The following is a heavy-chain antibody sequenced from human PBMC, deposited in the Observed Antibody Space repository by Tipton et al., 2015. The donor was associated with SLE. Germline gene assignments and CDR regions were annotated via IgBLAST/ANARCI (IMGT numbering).Heavy chain of an antibody. CDR2: IYYIGSA. V-gene: IGHV4-31*03. D-gene: IGHD3-10*01. J-gene: IGHJ3*02. Sequence: TLSLTCSVSGGSINSGDYYWSWIRQHPGKGLEWIGFIYYIGSAYYNPSLKSRVSISVDTSKNQFSLNLSFLTAADTAMYYCATSTSPASGTFDIWGQGTVVTVSS. CDR3: ATSTSPASGTFDI. CDR1: GGSINSGDYY.